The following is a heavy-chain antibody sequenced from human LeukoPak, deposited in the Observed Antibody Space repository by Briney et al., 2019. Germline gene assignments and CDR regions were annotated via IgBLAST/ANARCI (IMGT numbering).Heavy chain of an antibody. CDR1: GGSFSGYY. V-gene: IGHV4-34*01. J-gene: IGHJ4*02. CDR3: ARHGSGHDY. Sequence: SETLSLTCAVYGGSFSGYYWSWIRQPPGKGLEWIGEINHSGSTNYNPSLRSRVTISVDTSKNQFSLKLSSVTAADTAVYYCARHGSGHDYWGQGTLVTASS. D-gene: IGHD3-10*01. CDR2: INHSGST.